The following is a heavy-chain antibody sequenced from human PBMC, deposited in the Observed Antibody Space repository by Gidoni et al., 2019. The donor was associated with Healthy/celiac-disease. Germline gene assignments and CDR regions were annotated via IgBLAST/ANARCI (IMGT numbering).Heavy chain of an antibody. V-gene: IGHV3-7*01. CDR2: IKQDGSEK. Sequence: EVQLVESGGGLVQPVGSLRLSCAASGFTFSSYWMSWVRQAPGKGLEWVANIKQDGSEKYYVDSVKGRFTISRDNAKNSLYLQMNSLRAEDTAVYYCASVTIFGVDVGMDVWGQGTTVTVSS. CDR3: ASVTIFGVDVGMDV. J-gene: IGHJ6*02. D-gene: IGHD3-3*01. CDR1: GFTFSSYW.